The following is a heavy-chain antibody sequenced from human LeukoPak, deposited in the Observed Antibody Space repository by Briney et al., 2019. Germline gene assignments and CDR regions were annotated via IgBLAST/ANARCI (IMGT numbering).Heavy chain of an antibody. CDR1: GFTFSSYA. V-gene: IGHV3-23*01. J-gene: IGHJ4*02. CDR3: AKYTMIVVVRGGYFGY. Sequence: GGSLRLSCAASGFTFSSYAMSWVRQAPGKGLELVSAISGSGGSTYYEDSVKDRFTISRDNSKNTLYLQMNSLRAEDTVVYYCAKYTMIVVVRGGYFGYWGQGTLVTVS. D-gene: IGHD3-22*01. CDR2: ISGSGGST.